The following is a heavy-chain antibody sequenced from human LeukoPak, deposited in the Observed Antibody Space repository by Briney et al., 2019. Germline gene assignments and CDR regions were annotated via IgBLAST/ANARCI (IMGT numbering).Heavy chain of an antibody. CDR3: ARATDYDFWSGYSKYYFYY. CDR2: ISSSSSYI. V-gene: IGHV3-21*01. D-gene: IGHD3-3*01. Sequence: PGGSLRLSCAASGFTFSSYSMNWVRQAPGKGLEWVSSISSSSSYIYYADSVKGRFTISRDNAKNSLYLQMNSLRAEDTAVYYCARATDYDFWSGYSKYYFYYWGQGTLVTVSS. CDR1: GFTFSSYS. J-gene: IGHJ4*02.